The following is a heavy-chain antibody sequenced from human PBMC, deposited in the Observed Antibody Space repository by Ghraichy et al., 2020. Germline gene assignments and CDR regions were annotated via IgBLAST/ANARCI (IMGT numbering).Heavy chain of an antibody. Sequence: ETLSLTCAASGFTFSNAWMSWVRQAPGEGLEWVGRIKSKTDGGTTDYAAPVKGRFTISRDDSKNTLYLQMNSLKTEDTAVYYCTPSGYDYYLYYYYGMDVWGQGTTVTVSS. CDR1: GFTFSNAW. CDR3: TPSGYDYYLYYYYGMDV. D-gene: IGHD5-12*01. CDR2: IKSKTDGGTT. J-gene: IGHJ6*02. V-gene: IGHV3-15*01.